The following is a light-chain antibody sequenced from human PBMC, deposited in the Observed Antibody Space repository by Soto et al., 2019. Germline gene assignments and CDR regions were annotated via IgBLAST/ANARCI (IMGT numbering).Light chain of an antibody. CDR1: SSDVGGYNY. V-gene: IGLV2-14*03. Sequence: QSVLTQPASVSGSPGQSITISCTGTSSDVGGYNYVSWYQQHPDKAPRLMIYDVSNRPSGVSDRFSGSKSGDTASLTISGLQAEDEAYYYCTSFTSRHTYVFGTGTKVTVL. CDR3: TSFTSRHTYV. J-gene: IGLJ1*01. CDR2: DVS.